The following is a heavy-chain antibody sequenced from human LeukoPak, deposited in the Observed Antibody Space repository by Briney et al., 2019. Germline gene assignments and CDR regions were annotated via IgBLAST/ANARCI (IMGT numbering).Heavy chain of an antibody. CDR3: ARGLVVPAAIQIWGKSKYYFDY. Sequence: SETLSLTCAVYGGSFSGYYWSWIRQPPGKGLEWIGEINHSGSTNYNPSLKSRVTISVDTSKNQFSLKLSSATAADTAVYYCARGLVVPAAIQIWGKSKYYFDYWGQGTLVTVSS. CDR1: GGSFSGYY. V-gene: IGHV4-34*01. D-gene: IGHD2-2*02. J-gene: IGHJ4*02. CDR2: INHSGST.